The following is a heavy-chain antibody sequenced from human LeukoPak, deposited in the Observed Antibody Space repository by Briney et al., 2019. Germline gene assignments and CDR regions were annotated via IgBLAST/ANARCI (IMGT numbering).Heavy chain of an antibody. V-gene: IGHV3-13*01. CDR3: ARQMQSHGNFDS. D-gene: IGHD1-26*01. CDR1: GFTVSSYA. CDR2: LGIAGDT. J-gene: IGHJ4*02. Sequence: PGGSLRLSCAASGFTVSSYAMHWVRQPIGKGLEWVSALGIAGDTFYPGSVKGQFTISRENARNSLYLQMNSLRAEDTAMYYCARQMQSHGNFDSWGQGTLVTVSS.